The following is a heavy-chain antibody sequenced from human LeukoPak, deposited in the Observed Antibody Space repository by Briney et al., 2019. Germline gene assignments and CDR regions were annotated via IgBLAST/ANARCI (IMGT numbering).Heavy chain of an antibody. V-gene: IGHV3-23*01. D-gene: IGHD4-17*01. Sequence: GGSLRLSCAASGFTFSSYAMSWVRQAPGKGLEWVSGISWNSGSIGYADSVKGRFTISRDNAKNSLYLQMNSLRADDTAVYYCTKDPNGDYVGAFDPWGQGTLVTVSS. CDR1: GFTFSSYA. CDR2: ISWNSGSI. J-gene: IGHJ5*02. CDR3: TKDPNGDYVGAFDP.